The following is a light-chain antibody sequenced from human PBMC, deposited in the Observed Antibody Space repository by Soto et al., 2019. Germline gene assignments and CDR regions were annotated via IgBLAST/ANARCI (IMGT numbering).Light chain of an antibody. Sequence: DIPMTQSPSSVSHSAGDRFTINCRASQGIRSWLDWYQQKPGKVTTLLIYAASTLQSGVPYRVSGSRSGTDVTRTISSLQTEDVAIYYCQKYNSAPLTFGGGTRLEIK. CDR2: AAS. J-gene: IGKJ5*01. CDR3: QKYNSAPLT. V-gene: IGKV1-27*01. CDR1: QGIRSW.